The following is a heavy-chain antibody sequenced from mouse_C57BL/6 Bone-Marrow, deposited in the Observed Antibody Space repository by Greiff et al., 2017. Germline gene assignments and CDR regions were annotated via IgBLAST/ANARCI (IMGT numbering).Heavy chain of an antibody. V-gene: IGHV1-7*01. CDR3: ARGWLLLYFDV. CDR1: GYTFTSYW. D-gene: IGHD2-3*01. Sequence: QVQLQQSGAELAKPGASVKLSCKASGYTFTSYWMNWVKQRHGPGLEWIGYSNTSSGYTKYNQKFKDKATLTADKSSSTAYMQLSSLTYEDSAVYYCARGWLLLYFDVWGTGTTVTVSS. J-gene: IGHJ1*03. CDR2: SNTSSGYT.